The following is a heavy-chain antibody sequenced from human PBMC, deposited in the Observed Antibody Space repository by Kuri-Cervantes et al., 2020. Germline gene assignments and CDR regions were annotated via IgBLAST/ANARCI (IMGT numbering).Heavy chain of an antibody. Sequence: ASVKVSCKASGYTFTSYGISWVRQAPGQGLEWMGWINPNSGGTNYAQKFQGWVTMTRDTSISTAYMELSRLRSDDTAVYYCARGVPDIVVVPAAMRDRLNWFDPWGQGTLVTVSS. CDR1: GYTFTSYG. CDR2: INPNSGGT. D-gene: IGHD2-2*01. J-gene: IGHJ5*02. V-gene: IGHV1-2*04. CDR3: ARGVPDIVVVPAAMRDRLNWFDP.